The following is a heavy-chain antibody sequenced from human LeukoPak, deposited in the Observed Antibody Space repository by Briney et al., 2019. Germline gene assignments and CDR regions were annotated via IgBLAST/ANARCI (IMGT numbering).Heavy chain of an antibody. D-gene: IGHD3-3*01. V-gene: IGHV6-1*01. CDR1: GDSVSSNSAA. J-gene: IGHJ4*02. Sequence: SQTLSLTCAISGDSVSSNSAAWNWIWQSPSRGLEWLGRTYHRSKWYNDYAVSVKSRITINPDTSKNQFSLQLNSVTPEDTAVYYCARDRGYYDFWSGYDYWGQGTLVTVSS. CDR2: TYHRSKWYN. CDR3: ARDRGYYDFWSGYDY.